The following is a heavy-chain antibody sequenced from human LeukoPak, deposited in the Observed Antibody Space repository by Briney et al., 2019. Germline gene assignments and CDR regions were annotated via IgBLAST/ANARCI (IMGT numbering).Heavy chain of an antibody. CDR1: GGTFSRHT. D-gene: IGHD6-6*01. CDR3: ARDGLRIAARPSPTDY. CDR2: INAGNGNT. Sequence: GASVKVSCKASGGTFSRHTISWVRQSPGQRLEWMGWINAGNGNTKYSQKFQGRVTITRDTSASTAYMELSSLRSEDTAVYYCARDGLRIAARPSPTDYWGQGTLVTVSS. J-gene: IGHJ4*02. V-gene: IGHV1-3*01.